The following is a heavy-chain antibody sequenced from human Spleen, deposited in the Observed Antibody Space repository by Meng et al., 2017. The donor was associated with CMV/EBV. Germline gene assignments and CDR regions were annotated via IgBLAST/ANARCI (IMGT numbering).Heavy chain of an antibody. CDR1: GFTFSNYG. D-gene: IGHD2-8*02. CDR2: IRHDIRGN. V-gene: IGHV3-30*02. J-gene: IGHJ6*02. Sequence: GESLKISCVASGFTFSNYGMNWVRQVPGKGLEWVSFIRHDIRGNYYADSVKGRFTISRDNSKNTLYLQMNSLRAEDTAVYYCARGVLTKGMDVWGQGTTVTVSS. CDR3: ARGVLTKGMDV.